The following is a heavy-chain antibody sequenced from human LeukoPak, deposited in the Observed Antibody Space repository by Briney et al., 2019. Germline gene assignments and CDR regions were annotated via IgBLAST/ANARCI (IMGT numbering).Heavy chain of an antibody. J-gene: IGHJ5*02. CDR2: ISSSSSNI. V-gene: IGHV3-48*04. D-gene: IGHD6-25*01. CDR3: AREAFTIIAAAT. Sequence: PGRSLRLSSAASGFTFTSYSVNWDRQAAGKGREWVSYISSSSSNIYHADSVKGRFTIPRDNAKSSLYLQMNSLRAEDTAVYYCAREAFTIIAAATWGQGTLVTVSS. CDR1: GFTFTSYS.